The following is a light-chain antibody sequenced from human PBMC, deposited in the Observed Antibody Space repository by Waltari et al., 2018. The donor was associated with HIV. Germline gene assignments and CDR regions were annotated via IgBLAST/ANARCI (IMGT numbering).Light chain of an antibody. CDR1: SGPSNNI. Sequence: QPAVTQSSSASASLVSSVKLTCTLTSGPSNNIIAWHQQQPGKAPRFLLKLDGSGTYNKWVGVPDRFSGSSSVAARYLTISKLQSEDEADYYCETWDKNSRVFGGGTKLTVL. CDR2: LDGSGTY. J-gene: IGLJ2*01. CDR3: ETWDKNSRV. V-gene: IGLV4-60*03.